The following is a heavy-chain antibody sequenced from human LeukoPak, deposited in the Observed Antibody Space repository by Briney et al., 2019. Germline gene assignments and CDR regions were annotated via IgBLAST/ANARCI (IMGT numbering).Heavy chain of an antibody. V-gene: IGHV4-31*03. CDR2: IYYSGST. D-gene: IGHD2-2*01. J-gene: IGHJ4*02. Sequence: SETLSLTCTVSGGSISSSGYYWSWIRQHPGKGLEWIGYIYYSGSTYYNPSLKSRVTISVDTSKNQFSLKLSSVTAADTAVYYCARGASLVVPAATFFDYWGQGTLVTVSS. CDR3: ARGASLVVPAATFFDY. CDR1: GGSISSSGYY.